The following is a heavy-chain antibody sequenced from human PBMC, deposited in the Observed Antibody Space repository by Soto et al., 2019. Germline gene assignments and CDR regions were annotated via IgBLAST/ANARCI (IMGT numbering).Heavy chain of an antibody. J-gene: IGHJ6*02. Sequence: GGSLRLSCAASGFTFSSYGMHWVRQAPGKGLEWVAVISYDGSNKYYADSVKGRFTISRDNSKNTLYLQMNSLRAEDTAVYYCAKEESTKGLVWFGESYYYYYYGMDVWGQGTTVTVSS. V-gene: IGHV3-30*18. D-gene: IGHD3-10*01. CDR2: ISYDGSNK. CDR1: GFTFSSYG. CDR3: AKEESTKGLVWFGESYYYYYYGMDV.